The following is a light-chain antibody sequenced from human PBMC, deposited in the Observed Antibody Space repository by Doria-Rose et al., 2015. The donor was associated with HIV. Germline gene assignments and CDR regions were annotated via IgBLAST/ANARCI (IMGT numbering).Light chain of an antibody. CDR3: HQYGTSWT. J-gene: IGKJ1*01. Sequence: VLTQSPGTLSLSPGERATLSCRASQSFSSTYLAWYQQKPGQAPSLLIYDGSTRATGIPERFSASGSGTDFTLTINRLEPEDFALYYCHQYGTSWTFGQGTKVEI. V-gene: IGKV3-20*01. CDR1: QSFSSTY. CDR2: DGS.